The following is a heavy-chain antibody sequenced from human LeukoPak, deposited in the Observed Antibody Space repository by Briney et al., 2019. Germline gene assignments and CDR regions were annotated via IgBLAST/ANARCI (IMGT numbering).Heavy chain of an antibody. Sequence: SVNVSCTASGGTFSSYAISWVRQAPGQGLEWMGGIIPIFGTANYAQKFQGRVTITTDESTSTAYVELSSLRSEDTAVYYCARAVVPAAGDAFDIWGQGTMVTVSS. CDR2: IIPIFGTA. V-gene: IGHV1-69*05. D-gene: IGHD2-2*01. J-gene: IGHJ3*02. CDR1: GGTFSSYA. CDR3: ARAVVPAAGDAFDI.